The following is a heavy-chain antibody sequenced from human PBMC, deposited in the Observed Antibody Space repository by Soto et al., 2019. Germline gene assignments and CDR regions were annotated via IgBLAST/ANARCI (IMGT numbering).Heavy chain of an antibody. CDR2: ISWNSGSI. V-gene: IGHV3-9*01. Sequence: GGSLRLSCAASGFTFDDYVMHWVRQAPGKGLEWVSGISWNSGSIGYADSVKGRFTISRDNAKNSLYLQMNSLRAEDTALYYCAKVDCSGGSCYEFGAFDIWGQGTMVTVSS. D-gene: IGHD2-15*01. CDR3: AKVDCSGGSCYEFGAFDI. CDR1: GFTFDDYV. J-gene: IGHJ3*02.